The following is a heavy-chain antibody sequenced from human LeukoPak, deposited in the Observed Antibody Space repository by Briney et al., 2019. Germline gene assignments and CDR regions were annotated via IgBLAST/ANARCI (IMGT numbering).Heavy chain of an antibody. J-gene: IGHJ4*02. CDR3: ARGGYGGNSEGFDY. CDR2: IYHRGST. CDR1: GGSISSGGYS. Sequence: SQTLSLTCAVSGGSISSGGYSWSWIRQPPGKGLEWIGYIYHRGSTYYNPSLKSRVTISVDRSKNQFSLKLSSVTAADTAVYYCARGGYGGNSEGFDYWGQGTLVTVSS. D-gene: IGHD4-23*01. V-gene: IGHV4-30-2*01.